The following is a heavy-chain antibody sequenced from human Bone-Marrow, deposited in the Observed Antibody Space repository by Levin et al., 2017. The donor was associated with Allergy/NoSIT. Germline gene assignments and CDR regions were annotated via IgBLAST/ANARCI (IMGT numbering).Heavy chain of an antibody. V-gene: IGHV1-18*01. Sequence: SFPSSFSPFPPSFLPWVRQAPGQGLEWMGWVSAYSGNTNYALNLQDRVTMTPSPATNTAYMELTSLRSDDTAIYYCARGHFPYYYYGMDVWGQGTTVVVSS. J-gene: IGHJ6*02. CDR2: VSAYSGNT. CDR1: FSPFPPSF. CDR3: ARGHFPYYYYGMDV.